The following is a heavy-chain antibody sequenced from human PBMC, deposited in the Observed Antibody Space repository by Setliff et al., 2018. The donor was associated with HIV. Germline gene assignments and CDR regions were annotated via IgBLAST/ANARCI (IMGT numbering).Heavy chain of an antibody. J-gene: IGHJ4*02. CDR1: GYSITSGYS. CDR2: IYYSGST. Sequence: PSETLSLTCAVSGYSITSGYSWSWIRQPPGKGLEWIGYIYYSGSTYYNPSLKSRVTISVDTSKNQFSLKLSSVTAADTAVYYCARAHGFTNDYWGQGTLVTVSS. CDR3: ARAHGFTNDY. D-gene: IGHD3-3*01. V-gene: IGHV4-30-4*08.